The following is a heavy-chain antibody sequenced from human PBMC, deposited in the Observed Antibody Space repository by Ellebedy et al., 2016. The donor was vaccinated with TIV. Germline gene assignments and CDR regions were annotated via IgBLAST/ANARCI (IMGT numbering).Heavy chain of an antibody. CDR3: ARSWFGELYGPSDAFDI. CDR1: GYSFTSYW. J-gene: IGHJ3*02. D-gene: IGHD3-10*01. CDR2: IYPGDSDT. V-gene: IGHV5-51*01. Sequence: GESLKISXKGSGYSFTSYWIGWVRQMPGKGLEWMGIIYPGDSDTRYSPSFQGQVTISADKSISTAYLQWSSLKASDTAMYYCARSWFGELYGPSDAFDIWGQGTMVTVSS.